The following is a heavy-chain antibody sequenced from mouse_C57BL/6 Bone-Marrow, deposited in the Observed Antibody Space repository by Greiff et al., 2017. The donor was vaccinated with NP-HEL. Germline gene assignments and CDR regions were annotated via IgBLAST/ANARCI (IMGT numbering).Heavy chain of an antibody. D-gene: IGHD1-1*01. Sequence: QVQLKQSGAELARPGASVKLSCKASGYTFTSYGISWVKQRTGQGLEWIGEIYPRSGNTYYNEKFKGKATLTADKSSSTAYMELRSLTSEDSAVYFCARGILRSAWFAYWGQGTLVTVSA. CDR3: ARGILRSAWFAY. CDR2: IYPRSGNT. CDR1: GYTFTSYG. V-gene: IGHV1-81*01. J-gene: IGHJ3*01.